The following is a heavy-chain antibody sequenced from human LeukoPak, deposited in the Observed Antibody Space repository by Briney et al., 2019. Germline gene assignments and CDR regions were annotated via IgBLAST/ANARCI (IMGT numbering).Heavy chain of an antibody. CDR2: INPSGGST. CDR3: ARGYYDFWSGSPYAFDI. J-gene: IGHJ3*02. Sequence: GASVKVSCKAGGHTFTTYYMHWVRQAPGQGPEWMGIINPSGGSTTYAQKFQGRVTMTRNTSISTAYMELSSLRSEDTAVYYCARGYYDFWSGSPYAFDIWGQGTMVTVSS. D-gene: IGHD3-3*01. CDR1: GHTFTTYY. V-gene: IGHV1-46*01.